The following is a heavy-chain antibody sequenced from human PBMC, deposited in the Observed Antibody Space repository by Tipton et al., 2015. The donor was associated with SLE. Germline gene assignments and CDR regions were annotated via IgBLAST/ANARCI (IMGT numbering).Heavy chain of an antibody. CDR1: GGSISSSSYY. D-gene: IGHD6-13*01. J-gene: IGHJ3*02. CDR3: AAEGIAAAGNAFDI. CDR2: IYYSGST. Sequence: TLSLTCTVSGGSISSSSYYWGWIRQPPGKGLEWIGSIYYSGSTNYNPSLKSRVTISVDTSKNQFSLKLSSVTAADTAVYYCAAEGIAAAGNAFDIWGQGTMVTVSS. V-gene: IGHV4-39*07.